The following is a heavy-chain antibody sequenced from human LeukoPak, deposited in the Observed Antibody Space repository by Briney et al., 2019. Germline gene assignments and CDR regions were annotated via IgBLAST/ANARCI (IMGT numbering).Heavy chain of an antibody. D-gene: IGHD3-16*01. CDR2: ISDSGDST. V-gene: IGHV3-23*01. CDR3: ARHGGSPIMDV. J-gene: IGHJ6*04. Sequence: GGSLRLSCAASGFTFRIYAMNWVRQAPGKGLEWVSGISDSGDSTYYADSVKGRFTISKDNSNNTLYLQMNSLRADDTAVYYCARHGGSPIMDVWGKGTTVTVSS. CDR1: GFTFRIYA.